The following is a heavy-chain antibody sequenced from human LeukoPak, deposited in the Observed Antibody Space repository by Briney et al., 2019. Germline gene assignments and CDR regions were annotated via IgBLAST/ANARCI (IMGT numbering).Heavy chain of an antibody. V-gene: IGHV1-18*01. CDR3: ARDLDDYVWGSYNSY. D-gene: IGHD3-16*01. J-gene: IGHJ4*02. CDR2: ISAYNGNT. CDR1: GYTFTSYG. Sequence: ASVKVSCKASGYTFTSYGISWVRQAPGQGLEWMGWISAYNGNTNYAQKLQGRVTMTTDTSTSTAYMELRSLRSDDTAVYYCARDLDDYVWGSYNSYWGQGTLVTVSS.